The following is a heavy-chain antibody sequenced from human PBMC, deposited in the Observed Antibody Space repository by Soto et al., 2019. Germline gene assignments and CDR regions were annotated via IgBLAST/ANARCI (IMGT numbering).Heavy chain of an antibody. J-gene: IGHJ4*02. CDR3: ARVQDY. CDR2: IYYSGST. CDR1: GDSISPYY. D-gene: IGHD1-1*01. V-gene: IGHV4-59*06. Sequence: SETLSLTCTVSGDSISPYYWSWIRQHPGKGLEWIGYIYYSGSTYYNPSLKSRVTISVDTSKNQFSLKLSSVTAADTAVYYCARVQDYWGQGILVTVSS.